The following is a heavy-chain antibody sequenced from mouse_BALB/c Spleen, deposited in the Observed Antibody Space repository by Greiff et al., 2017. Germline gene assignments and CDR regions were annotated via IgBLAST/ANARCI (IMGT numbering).Heavy chain of an antibody. J-gene: IGHJ4*01. D-gene: IGHD2-4*01. V-gene: IGHV5-17*02. CDR3: ARWGLYYDYDFYAMDY. CDR2: ISSGSSTI. CDR1: GFTFSSFG. Sequence: EVKLQESGGGLVQPGGSRKLSCAASGFTFSSFGMHWVRQAPEKGLEWVAYISSGSSTIYYADTVKGRFTISRDNPKNTLFLQMTSLRSEDTAMYYCARWGLYYDYDFYAMDYWGQETSDTVSS.